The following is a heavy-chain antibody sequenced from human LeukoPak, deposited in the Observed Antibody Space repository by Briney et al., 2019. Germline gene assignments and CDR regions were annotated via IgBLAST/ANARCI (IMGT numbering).Heavy chain of an antibody. CDR2: FNPSGGST. CDR3: AREPSSGWSGATNDY. V-gene: IGHV1-46*01. CDR1: GYTFTSYY. D-gene: IGHD6-19*01. Sequence: ASVKVSCKASGYTFTSYYMHWVRQAPGQGLEWMGIFNPSGGSTSYAQKFQGRVTMTRDTSTSTVYMELSGLRSEDTAVYYCAREPSSGWSGATNDYWGQGTLVTVSS. J-gene: IGHJ4*02.